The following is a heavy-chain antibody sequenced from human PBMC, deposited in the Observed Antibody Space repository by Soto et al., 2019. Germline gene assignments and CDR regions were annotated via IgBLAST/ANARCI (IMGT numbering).Heavy chain of an antibody. Sequence: GGSPGLSLETSGLALIRCHMYLVRQAPGKGLEWVSYIHSGGSRIYYADSVKGRFTISRDNAKNSPYLQMNSLRAEDTAVYYCARDGSTVTTNYHYAMDVWGQGTTVTVSS. CDR1: GLALIRCH. D-gene: IGHD4-17*01. CDR2: IHSGGSRI. J-gene: IGHJ6*02. CDR3: ARDGSTVTTNYHYAMDV. V-gene: IGHV3-48*03.